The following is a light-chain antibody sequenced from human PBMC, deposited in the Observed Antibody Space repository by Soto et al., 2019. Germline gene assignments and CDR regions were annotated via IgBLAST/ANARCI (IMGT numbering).Light chain of an antibody. Sequence: EIVLTQPPDTLSLSPGERATVSCRASQSVDSYLAWYQQRPGQAPRLLIYGTSSRAIGIPGRFSGSGSGTDFTLTISRVEPEDFAVYYCQQYATSPTTFGQGTRLDNK. CDR2: GTS. J-gene: IGKJ5*01. V-gene: IGKV3-20*01. CDR1: QSVDSY. CDR3: QQYATSPTT.